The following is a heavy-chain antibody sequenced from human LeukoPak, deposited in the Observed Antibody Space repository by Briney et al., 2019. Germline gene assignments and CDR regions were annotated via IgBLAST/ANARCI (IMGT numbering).Heavy chain of an antibody. Sequence: SETLSLTCTVSGASISSTFYSWTWIRQPAGQGLELIGRFSISGSPNYNPSLKSRVDISMDTSKNQFSLRLTSVTAADTAIYFCARERVREVPSLDFWGQGTLVTVSS. J-gene: IGHJ4*02. CDR3: ARERVREVPSLDF. D-gene: IGHD3-10*01. CDR1: GASISSTFYS. V-gene: IGHV4-61*02. CDR2: FSISGSP.